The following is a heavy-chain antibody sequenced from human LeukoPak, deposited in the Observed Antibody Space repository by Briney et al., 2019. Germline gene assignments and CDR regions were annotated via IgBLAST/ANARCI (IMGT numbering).Heavy chain of an antibody. V-gene: IGHV3-11*01. CDR2: ISSSGSTI. CDR3: AREKLGYWCFDL. J-gene: IGHJ2*01. Sequence: KPGGSLRLSCAASGFTFSDYYMSWIRQAPGKGLEWVSYISSSGSTIYYADSVKGRFTISRDNSKNTLYLQMNSLRAEDTAVYYCAREKLGYWCFDLWGRGTLVTVSP. CDR1: GFTFSDYY. D-gene: IGHD6-13*01.